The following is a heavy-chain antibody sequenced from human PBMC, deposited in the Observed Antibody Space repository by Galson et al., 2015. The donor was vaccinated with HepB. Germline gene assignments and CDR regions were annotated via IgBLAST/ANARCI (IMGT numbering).Heavy chain of an antibody. Sequence: QSGAEVKKAGESLKISCKASGSDFSSYWIAWMRQMPGRGLEWMGMIFPHDSDTRYSPSFQGQVGISDDKSTNTAYLQWSSLKPSDTAMYYCARKRASSSGRYVDVWGKGATVTVS. CDR3: ARKRASSSGRYVDV. J-gene: IGHJ6*03. CDR2: IFPHDSDT. CDR1: GSDFSSYW. V-gene: IGHV5-51*03. D-gene: IGHD6-6*01.